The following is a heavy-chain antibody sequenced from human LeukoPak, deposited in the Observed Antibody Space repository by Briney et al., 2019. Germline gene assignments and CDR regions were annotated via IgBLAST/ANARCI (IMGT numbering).Heavy chain of an antibody. CDR1: GFTFSGYW. V-gene: IGHV3-74*01. CDR3: ARSANYFDTSGQDY. Sequence: GGSLRLSCAASGFTFSGYWMHWVRQAPGKGLVWVSRTNRDDSDTSYADSVKGRFTISRDKAKSALYLQMNSLRVEDTAVYYCARSANYFDTSGQDYWGQGTLVTVSS. J-gene: IGHJ4*02. D-gene: IGHD3-22*01. CDR2: TNRDDSDT.